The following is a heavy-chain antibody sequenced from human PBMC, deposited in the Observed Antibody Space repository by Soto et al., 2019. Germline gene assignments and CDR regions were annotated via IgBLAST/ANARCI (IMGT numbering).Heavy chain of an antibody. CDR3: AKKPTPYSSWPYDDS. CDR2: ISGSGGST. D-gene: IGHD6-6*01. V-gene: IGHV3-23*01. CDR1: GLTFSSYA. Sequence: PGGSLRLSCAASGLTFSSYAMSWVRQAPGKGLEWVSAISGSGGSTYYADSVKGRFTISRDNSKNTLYLQMNSLRAEDTAVYYCAKKPTPYSSWPYDDSWGQGTLVTVSS. J-gene: IGHJ4*02.